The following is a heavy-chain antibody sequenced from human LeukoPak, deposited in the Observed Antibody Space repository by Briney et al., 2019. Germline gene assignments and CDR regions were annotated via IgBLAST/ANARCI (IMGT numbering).Heavy chain of an antibody. Sequence: ASVKVSCKASGYTFISYYIQWVRQAPGQGLEWMGIINPSGGSTSYAQKFQGRVTMTRDTSTSTVYMELSSLRSEDTALYYCARRYYDFWSGYFQEGAYDIWGQGTMVTVSS. CDR3: ARRYYDFWSGYFQEGAYDI. V-gene: IGHV1-46*01. CDR1: GYTFISYY. D-gene: IGHD3-3*01. CDR2: INPSGGST. J-gene: IGHJ3*02.